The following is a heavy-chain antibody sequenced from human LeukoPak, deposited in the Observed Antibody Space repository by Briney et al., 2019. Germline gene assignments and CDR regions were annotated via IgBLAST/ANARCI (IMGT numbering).Heavy chain of an antibody. CDR2: ISSSSSYI. V-gene: IGHV3-21*01. D-gene: IGHD6-19*01. CDR3: ARAVAGTSDY. Sequence: RAGGSLRLSCAASGFTFSSYSMNWVRQAPGEGLEWVSSISSSSSYIYYADSVKGRFTISRDNAKNSLYLQMNSLRAEDTAVYYCARAVAGTSDYWGQGTLVTVSS. CDR1: GFTFSSYS. J-gene: IGHJ4*02.